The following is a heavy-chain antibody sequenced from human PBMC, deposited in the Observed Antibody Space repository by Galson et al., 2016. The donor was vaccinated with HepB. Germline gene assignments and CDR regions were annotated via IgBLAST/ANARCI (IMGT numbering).Heavy chain of an antibody. CDR3: VRGEGVVTSGFDS. CDR2: IYYSGST. D-gene: IGHD3-16*01. CDR1: GGSINSYY. V-gene: IGHV4-59*01. J-gene: IGHJ3*02. Sequence: ETLSLTCTVSGGSINSYYWSWIRQPPGKGLEWIAYIYYSGSTKYNPSLKSRVTISLDTSRNQFSLKLSSVTAADTAVYYCVRGEGVVTSGFDSWGQGTMVTVSS.